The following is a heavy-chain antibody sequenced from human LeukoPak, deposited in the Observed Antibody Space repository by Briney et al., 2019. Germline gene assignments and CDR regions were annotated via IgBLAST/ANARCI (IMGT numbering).Heavy chain of an antibody. CDR2: IRNDGGDK. Sequence: GGSLRLSCAASGFTFSSYAMHWVRQAPGKGLEGVALIRNDGGDKFYGDSVTGSPATARNNSKNNLYLEMRSLTREDMAVYYCANQWIQISLIHYWGHGPLVTVPS. V-gene: IGHV3-30*02. J-gene: IGHJ4*01. CDR1: GFTFSSYA. CDR3: ANQWIQISLIHY. D-gene: IGHD5-18*01.